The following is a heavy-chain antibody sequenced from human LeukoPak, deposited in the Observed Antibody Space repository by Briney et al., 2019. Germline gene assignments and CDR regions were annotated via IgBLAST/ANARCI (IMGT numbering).Heavy chain of an antibody. CDR3: ARGPSGEYAFWSGYSD. V-gene: IGHV1-18*01. J-gene: IGHJ4*02. D-gene: IGHD3-3*01. CDR2: ISAYNGNT. Sequence: ASVKVSCKASGGTFSSYAISWVRQAPGQGLEWMGWISAYNGNTNYAQKLQGRVTMTTDTSTSTAYMELRSLRSDDTAVYYCARGPSGEYAFWSGYSDWGQGTLVTVSS. CDR1: GGTFSSYA.